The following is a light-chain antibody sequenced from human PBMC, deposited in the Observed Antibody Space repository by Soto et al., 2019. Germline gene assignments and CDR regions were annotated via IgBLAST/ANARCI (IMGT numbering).Light chain of an antibody. CDR1: SSDVGGYNY. V-gene: IGLV2-14*01. CDR2: AVS. J-gene: IGLJ1*01. CDR3: SSYTSSSTLLYV. Sequence: QSALTQPASVSGSHGQSITISCTGSSSDVGGYNYVSWYQQHPGKAAQLMICAVSNRPSGVSNRFSGSKSGNTASLTISGLQAEDEADYYCSSYTSSSTLLYVFGTGTKVTVL.